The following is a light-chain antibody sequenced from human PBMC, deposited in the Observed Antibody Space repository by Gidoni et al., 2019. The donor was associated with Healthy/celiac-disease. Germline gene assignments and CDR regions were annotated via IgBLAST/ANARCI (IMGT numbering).Light chain of an antibody. CDR3: QSADSSGTWV. CDR2: KDS. Sequence: SHELTQPHPVPVSPGQTARITCSGHALPKQYAYWYQQKPGQAPVLVIYKDSERPSGIPERFSGSRSGTTVTLTISGVQAEDEADYYCQSADSSGTWVFGGGTKLTVL. V-gene: IGLV3-25*03. J-gene: IGLJ3*02. CDR1: ALPKQY.